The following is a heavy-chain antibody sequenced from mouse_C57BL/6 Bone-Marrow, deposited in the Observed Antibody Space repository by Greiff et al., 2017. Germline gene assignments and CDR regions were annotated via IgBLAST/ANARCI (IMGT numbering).Heavy chain of an antibody. CDR3: ASEVLGYDFDY. Sequence: EVQGVESGGDLVKPGGSLKLSCAASGFTFSSSGMSWVRQTPDKRLEWVATISSGGSYTYYPDSVKGRFTISRDNAKNTLYLQVGSLKSEETAKYYYASEVLGYDFDYWGQGTTLTVSS. J-gene: IGHJ2*01. V-gene: IGHV5-6*01. CDR2: ISSGGSYT. CDR1: GFTFSSSG. D-gene: IGHD2-14*01.